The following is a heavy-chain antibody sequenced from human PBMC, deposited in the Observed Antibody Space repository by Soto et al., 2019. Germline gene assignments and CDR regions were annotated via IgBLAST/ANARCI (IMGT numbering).Heavy chain of an antibody. J-gene: IGHJ5*02. Sequence: PSETLSLTCAVSGGSISSGGYCRSWIRQPPGKGLEWIGYIYHSGSTYYNPSLKSRVTISVDRSKNQFSLKLSSVTAADTAVYYCARVPDRWGQGTLVTVSS. CDR1: GGSISSGGYC. CDR2: IYHSGST. V-gene: IGHV4-30-2*01. D-gene: IGHD2-2*01. CDR3: ARVPDR.